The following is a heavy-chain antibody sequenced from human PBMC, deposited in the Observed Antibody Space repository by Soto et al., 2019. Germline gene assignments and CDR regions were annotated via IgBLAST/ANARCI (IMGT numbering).Heavy chain of an antibody. CDR2: IIPIFGTA. J-gene: IGHJ4*02. Sequence: QVQLVQSGAEVKKPGSSVKVSCKASGGTFSSYAISWVRQAPGQGLEWMGGIIPIFGTANYAQKFQGRVTITADKSTSTADMELSSLRSEDTAVYYCARGRGGGRYSSGLLFDYWGQGTLVTVSS. V-gene: IGHV1-69*06. CDR1: GGTFSSYA. D-gene: IGHD6-19*01. CDR3: ARGRGGGRYSSGLLFDY.